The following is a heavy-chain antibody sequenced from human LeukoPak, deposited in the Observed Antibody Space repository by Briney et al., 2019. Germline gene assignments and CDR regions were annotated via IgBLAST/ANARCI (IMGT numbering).Heavy chain of an antibody. CDR1: GFTLSNDW. J-gene: IGHJ3*02. CDR2: IYSDGRRT. D-gene: IGHD1-1*01. CDR3: ARGGLIQRHAFDI. Sequence: GGSLRLSCAGSGFTLSNDWMHWVRQGPGKGLAWVARIYSDGRRTTYADSVKGRFTISGDNAKNTLYLQMNSLRGEDTALYYCARGGLIQRHAFDIWGQGTMVTVSS. V-gene: IGHV3-74*03.